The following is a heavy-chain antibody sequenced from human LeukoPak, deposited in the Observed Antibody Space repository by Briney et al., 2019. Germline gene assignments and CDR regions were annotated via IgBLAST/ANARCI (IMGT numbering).Heavy chain of an antibody. D-gene: IGHD6-13*01. CDR3: ARESGAAAPGL. CDR1: GFTFSSCW. J-gene: IGHJ4*02. CDR2: IKTDGSST. Sequence: PGGPLRLSCAASGFTFSSCWMYWVRQAPGKGLVWVSRIKTDGSSTGYADSVKGRFTISRDNAKNTLYLQMNSLRAEDTAVYYCARESGAAAPGLWGQGTLVTVSA. V-gene: IGHV3-74*01.